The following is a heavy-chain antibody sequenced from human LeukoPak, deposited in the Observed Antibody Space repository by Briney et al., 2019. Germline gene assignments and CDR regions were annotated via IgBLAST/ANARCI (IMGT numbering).Heavy chain of an antibody. CDR2: IYYSGST. J-gene: IGHJ5*01. D-gene: IGHD1-26*01. Sequence: PSETLPLTCTVSGGPISRCYWSWMPQPPGKGLEGIGYIYYSGSTNYNPSLKSRVTISVDTSKNQFSLKLSSVTAADKSWYYSTIAVAELVGATPCWFAAWGHGTLVSVSS. V-gene: IGHV4-59*01. CDR1: GGPISRCY. CDR3: TIAVAELVGATPCWFAA.